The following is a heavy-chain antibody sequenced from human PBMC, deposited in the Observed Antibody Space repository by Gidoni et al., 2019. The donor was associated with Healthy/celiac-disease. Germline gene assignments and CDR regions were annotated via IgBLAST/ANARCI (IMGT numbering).Heavy chain of an antibody. Sequence: QVQLQESGPGLVKPSGTLSLTCAVSGGSISSSTWWSWVRQPPGKGLEWIGEIYHSGSTNYNPSLKSRVTISVDKSKNQFSLKLSSVTAADTAVYYCASRTPHYYDSSGYYYPFDYWGQGTLVTVSS. CDR3: ASRTPHYYDSSGYYYPFDY. D-gene: IGHD3-22*01. V-gene: IGHV4-4*02. CDR2: IYHSGST. J-gene: IGHJ4*02. CDR1: GGSISSSTW.